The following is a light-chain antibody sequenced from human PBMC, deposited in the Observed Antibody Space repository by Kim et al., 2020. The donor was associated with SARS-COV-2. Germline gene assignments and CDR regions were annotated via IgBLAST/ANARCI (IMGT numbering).Light chain of an antibody. CDR2: EVS. V-gene: IGLV2-23*02. CDR1: SSDVGSYNL. CDR3: CSYAGSSTVV. Sequence: QSALTQPASVSGSPGQSITISCTGTSSDVGSYNLVSWYQQHPGKAPKLMIYEVSKRPSGVSNRFSGSKSVNTASLTISGLQAEDEADYYCCSYAGSSTVVFGGGTQLTVL. J-gene: IGLJ2*01.